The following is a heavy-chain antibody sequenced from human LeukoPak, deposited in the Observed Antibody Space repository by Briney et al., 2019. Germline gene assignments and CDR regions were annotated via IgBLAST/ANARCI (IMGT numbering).Heavy chain of an antibody. CDR1: GGSISSSSYY. V-gene: IGHV4-39*01. J-gene: IGHJ6*03. Sequence: SETLSLICTVSGGSISSSSYYWGWIRQPPGKGLEWIGTIYYSGSTFYNPSLKSRVTISVDTSKNQFSLKLSSVTAADTAVYYCARGRGGSGWHRGGDHYYMDVWGKGTTVTISS. D-gene: IGHD6-19*01. CDR2: IYYSGST. CDR3: ARGRGGSGWHRGGDHYYMDV.